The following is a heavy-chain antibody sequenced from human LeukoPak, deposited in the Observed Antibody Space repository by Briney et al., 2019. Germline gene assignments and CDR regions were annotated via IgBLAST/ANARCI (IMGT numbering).Heavy chain of an antibody. CDR1: GLPFIANT. J-gene: IGHJ5*02. CDR3: GRTTAGSGNWFDP. D-gene: IGHD6-13*01. V-gene: IGHV3-53*01. Sequence: PGGPLRFSGEASGLPFIANTISWFRKAQGKGLNWASIIYSGGSTYYADSVKGRFAISRDNSKNTVYLQMNSLRAEDTAVYYCGRTTAGSGNWFDPWGQGTLVTVSP. CDR2: IYSGGST.